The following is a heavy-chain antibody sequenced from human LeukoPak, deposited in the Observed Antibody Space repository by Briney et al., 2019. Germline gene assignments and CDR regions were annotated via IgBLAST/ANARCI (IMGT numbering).Heavy chain of an antibody. Sequence: GRSLRLSCAASGFTFSSYAMHWVRQAPGKGLEWVAVISYDGSNKYYADSVKGRFTISRDNSKNTLYLQMNSLSVEDTAIYYCAKLLGTMWPMWGLDVWGQGTTVTVSS. J-gene: IGHJ6*02. V-gene: IGHV3-30*04. D-gene: IGHD1-7*01. CDR3: AKLLGTMWPMWGLDV. CDR2: ISYDGSNK. CDR1: GFTFSSYA.